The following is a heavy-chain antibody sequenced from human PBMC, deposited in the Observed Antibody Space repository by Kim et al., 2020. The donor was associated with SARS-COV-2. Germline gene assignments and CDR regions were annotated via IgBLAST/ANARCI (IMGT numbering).Heavy chain of an antibody. D-gene: IGHD1-26*01. CDR1: GFTFSDYY. J-gene: IGHJ5*02. Sequence: GGSLRLSCAASGFTFSDYYMSWIRQAPGKGLEWVSYISSSSSYTNYADSVKGRFTISRDNAKNSLYLQMNSLRAEDTAVYYCARVMGEWELPTPNWFDPWGQGTLVTVSS. CDR3: ARVMGEWELPTPNWFDP. V-gene: IGHV3-11*06. CDR2: ISSSSSYT.